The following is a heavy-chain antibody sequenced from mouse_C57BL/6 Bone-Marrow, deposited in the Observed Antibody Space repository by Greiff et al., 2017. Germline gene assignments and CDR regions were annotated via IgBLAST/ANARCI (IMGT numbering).Heavy chain of an antibody. D-gene: IGHD2-3*01. CDR1: GFTFSDYG. V-gene: IGHV5-17*01. CDR3: SRRLLLFDY. Sequence: EVQLQEPGGGLVKPGGSLKLSCAASGFTFSDYGMHWVSQAPEQGLEWVAYISSGSSTIYYEDKVKGRCTISRDNAKITLFLQMTSLRSEYTAMYYCSRRLLLFDYWGQGTTLTVSS. J-gene: IGHJ2*01. CDR2: ISSGSSTI.